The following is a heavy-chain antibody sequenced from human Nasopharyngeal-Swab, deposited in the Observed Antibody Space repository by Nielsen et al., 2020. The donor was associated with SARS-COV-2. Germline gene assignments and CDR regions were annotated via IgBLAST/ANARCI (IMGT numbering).Heavy chain of an antibody. CDR3: ARDDDFWSGYSNGMDV. Sequence: GESLKISCAASGFTFSSYWMSWVRQAPGKGLEWVANIKQDGSEKYYVDSVKGRFTISRDNAKNSLYPQMNSLRAEDTAVYYCARDDDFWSGYSNGMDVWGQGTTVTVSS. J-gene: IGHJ6*02. CDR1: GFTFSSYW. CDR2: IKQDGSEK. D-gene: IGHD3-3*01. V-gene: IGHV3-7*01.